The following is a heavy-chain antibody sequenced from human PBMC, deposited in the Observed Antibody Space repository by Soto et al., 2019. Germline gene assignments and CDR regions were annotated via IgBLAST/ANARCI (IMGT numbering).Heavy chain of an antibody. V-gene: IGHV1-2*04. CDR2: INPNSGGT. D-gene: IGHD2-2*01. CDR1: GYTFTGYY. J-gene: IGHJ4*02. CDR3: ARGGIVVVPAPHLFDY. Sequence: QVQLVQSGAEVRKPGASVKVSCKASGYTFTGYYMHWVRQAPGQGLEWMGWINPNSGGTNYAQKFQGWVTMTRDTSISTAYMELSRLRSDDTAVCFCARGGIVVVPAPHLFDYWGQGTLVTVSS.